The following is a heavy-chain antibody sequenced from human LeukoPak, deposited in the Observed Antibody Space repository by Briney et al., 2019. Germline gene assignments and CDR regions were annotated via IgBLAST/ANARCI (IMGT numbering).Heavy chain of an antibody. J-gene: IGHJ4*02. CDR3: AREEGIDGSGYYYVLGY. V-gene: IGHV3-7*01. CDR2: IKQDGSEK. D-gene: IGHD3-22*01. CDR1: GFTFSNYW. Sequence: PGGSLRLSCAASGFTFSNYWMGWVRQAPGKGLEWVANIKQDGSEKRYVDPVKGRFTISRDNAKNSLYLQMNSLSAEDTAVYYCAREEGIDGSGYYYVLGYWGQGTLVTVSS.